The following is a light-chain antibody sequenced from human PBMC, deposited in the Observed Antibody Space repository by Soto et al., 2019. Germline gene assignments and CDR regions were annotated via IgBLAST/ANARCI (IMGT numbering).Light chain of an antibody. Sequence: VLTQSPGTLSLSPGERATLSCRASQSVSSSYLAWYQQKPGQAPRLLIYGPSNRATGIPDRFSGSGSATDFTLTISRLEPEDFAVYYCQQYDTSPLTFGGGTKVDIK. CDR2: GPS. J-gene: IGKJ4*01. V-gene: IGKV3-20*01. CDR3: QQYDTSPLT. CDR1: QSVSSSY.